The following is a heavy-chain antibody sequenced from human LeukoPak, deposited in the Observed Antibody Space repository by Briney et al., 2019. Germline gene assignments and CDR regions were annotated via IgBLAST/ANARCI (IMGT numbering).Heavy chain of an antibody. CDR1: GYSFTSYY. J-gene: IGHJ5*02. D-gene: IGHD5-18*01. CDR2: INPRTGST. V-gene: IGHV1-46*01. CDR3: VRDFLGYSYGYSTKFDP. Sequence: ASVKVSCKASGYSFTSYYVHWVRQAPGQGLEWVGIINPRTGSTTYAQKVQGRVIVTRDTSTSTVYMELSSLRSEYTAVYYCVRDFLGYSYGYSTKFDPWGQGTLVTVSS.